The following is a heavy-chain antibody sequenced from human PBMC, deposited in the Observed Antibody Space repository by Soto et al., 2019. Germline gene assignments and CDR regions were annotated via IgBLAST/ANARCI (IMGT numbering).Heavy chain of an antibody. V-gene: IGHV3-15*01. D-gene: IGHD4-17*01. J-gene: IGHJ3*02. CDR2: IKSKTEGGTT. CDR1: GFTFSNAW. Sequence: PGGSLRLSCAASGFTFSNAWMSWVRQAPGKGLEWVGRIKSKTEGGTTDYAAPVKGRFTISRDDSKNTLYLQMNSLKTEDTAVYYCTTASTVVTLDAFDIWGQGTMVTVSS. CDR3: TTASTVVTLDAFDI.